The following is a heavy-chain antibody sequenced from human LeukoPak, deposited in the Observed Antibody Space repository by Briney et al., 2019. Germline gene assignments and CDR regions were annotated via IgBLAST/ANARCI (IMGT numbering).Heavy chain of an antibody. Sequence: SETLSLTCAVYGGSFSGYYWSWIRQPPGKGLEWIGEINHSGSTNYNPSLKSRVTISVDTSKNQFSLKLSSVTAADTAVYYCARGHSVVVVAATFLYYWGQGTLVTVSS. CDR3: ARGHSVVVVAATFLYY. D-gene: IGHD2-15*01. CDR2: INHSGST. CDR1: GGSFSGYY. J-gene: IGHJ4*02. V-gene: IGHV4-34*01.